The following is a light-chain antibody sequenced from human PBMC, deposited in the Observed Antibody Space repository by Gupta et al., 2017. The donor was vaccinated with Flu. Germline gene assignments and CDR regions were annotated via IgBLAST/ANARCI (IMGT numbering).Light chain of an antibody. CDR3: SSYTNYDTWV. J-gene: IGLJ3*02. CDR1: SSDIGFYSR. CDR2: EVR. Sequence: SVTISCTGTSSDIGFYSRVSWYQQPPGAAPKLIISEVRRRPSGVPDRLSGSKSGNTASLTIAGLQPEDEADYYCSSYTNYDTWVFGGGTKVTVL. V-gene: IGLV2-18*02.